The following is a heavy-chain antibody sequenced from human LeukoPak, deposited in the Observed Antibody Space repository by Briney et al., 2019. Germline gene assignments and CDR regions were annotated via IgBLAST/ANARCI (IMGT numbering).Heavy chain of an antibody. CDR2: IKQDGSEK. J-gene: IGHJ5*02. D-gene: IGHD4-4*01. V-gene: IGHV3-7*03. CDR3: AKGPYDYSNYEGFAWFDP. CDR1: GFTFSSYW. Sequence: PGGSLRLSCAASGFTFSSYWMSRVRQAPGKGLEWVANIKQDGSEKYYVDSVKGRFTISRDNAKNSLYLQMNSLRAEDTAVYYCAKGPYDYSNYEGFAWFDPWGQGTLVTVSS.